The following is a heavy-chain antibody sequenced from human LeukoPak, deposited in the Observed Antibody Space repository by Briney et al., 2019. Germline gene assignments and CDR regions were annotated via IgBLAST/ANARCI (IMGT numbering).Heavy chain of an antibody. V-gene: IGHV4-39*01. D-gene: IGHD6-19*01. CDR3: YGYSSGWVDD. CDR2: IYYSGST. CDR1: GGSISSSGSY. J-gene: IGHJ4*02. Sequence: PSETLSLTCTVSGGSISSSGSYWGWIRQPPAKGLEWIGSIYYSGSTYYNPSLKSRVIISVDTSKNQFSLKLTSVTGADTAVYYCYGYSSGWVDDWGQGTLVTVSS.